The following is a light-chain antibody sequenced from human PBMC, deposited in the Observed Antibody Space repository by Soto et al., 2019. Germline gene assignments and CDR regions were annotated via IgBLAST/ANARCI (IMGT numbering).Light chain of an antibody. CDR3: QQYGSSSIT. J-gene: IGKJ5*01. V-gene: IGKV3-20*01. Sequence: EIILTQSPDTLSLSPGERATLSCRASQTVSSNYLAWYQQKPGQAPRLLIYGASSRATGIPDRFSGSGSGTDFTLTISRLEPEDFAVYYCQQYGSSSITFGQGTRLENK. CDR2: GAS. CDR1: QTVSSNY.